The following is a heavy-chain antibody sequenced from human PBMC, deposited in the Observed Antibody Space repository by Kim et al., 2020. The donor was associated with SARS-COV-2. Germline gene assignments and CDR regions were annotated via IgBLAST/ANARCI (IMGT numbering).Heavy chain of an antibody. J-gene: IGHJ3*01. CDR2: IGSAGDT. CDR3: ARGAGYYDEEDEAAFDF. Sequence: GGSLRLSCTASGFTFSSYDFHWVRQVLGKGLEWVASIGSAGDTYYPVSVKGRFTISRENAKDSVYLQLNSLSAGDTAMYFCARGAGYYDEEDEAAFDFWAQGTMVVVAS. V-gene: IGHV3-13*01. CDR1: GFTFSSYD. D-gene: IGHD3-9*01.